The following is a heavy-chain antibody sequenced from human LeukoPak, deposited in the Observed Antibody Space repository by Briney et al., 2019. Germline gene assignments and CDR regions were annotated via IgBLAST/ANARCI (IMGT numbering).Heavy chain of an antibody. J-gene: IGHJ4*02. D-gene: IGHD1-1*01. CDR2: IYTSGST. Sequence: PSETLSLTCTVSGDSISRGSYYWNWIRQPAGKGLEWIGRIYTSGSTYYNPSLKSRVTISVDTSKNQLSLKLSSGTAADTAVYYCARGVGLTQGGTFDYWGQGTLVTVSS. CDR3: ARGVGLTQGGTFDY. CDR1: GDSISRGSYY. V-gene: IGHV4-61*02.